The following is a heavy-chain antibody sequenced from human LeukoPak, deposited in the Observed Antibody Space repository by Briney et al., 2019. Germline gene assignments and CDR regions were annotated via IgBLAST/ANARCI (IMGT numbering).Heavy chain of an antibody. V-gene: IGHV4-39*07. J-gene: IGHJ6*03. D-gene: IGHD3-3*01. CDR2: VYYSGSS. CDR1: GGSISSSPYY. CDR3: ARDRTISHYYMDV. Sequence: SSETVSLTCTVSGGSISSSPYYWIWIRQPPGKGLEWIGSVYYSGSSYYNPSLKSRVTISLDTSKNQFSLKLTSVTAADTAVYYCARDRTISHYYMDVWGKGTTVTVSS.